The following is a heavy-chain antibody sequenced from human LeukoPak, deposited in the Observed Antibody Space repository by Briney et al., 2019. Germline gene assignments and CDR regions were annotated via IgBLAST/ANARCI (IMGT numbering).Heavy chain of an antibody. J-gene: IGHJ5*02. CDR3: AKDPINYDYSPNWFDP. Sequence: GGSLRLSCAASGFTFSNYGIHWVRQAPGKGLEWVAFIRYDGSDEYYAESVKGRFTISRDNSKDTLYLQMNSLRAEDTAVYYCAKDPINYDYSPNWFDPWGQGTLVTVFS. CDR2: IRYDGSDE. D-gene: IGHD4-11*01. V-gene: IGHV3-30*02. CDR1: GFTFSNYG.